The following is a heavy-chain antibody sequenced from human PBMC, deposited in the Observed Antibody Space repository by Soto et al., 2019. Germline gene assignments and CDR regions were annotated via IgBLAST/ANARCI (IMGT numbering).Heavy chain of an antibody. CDR3: TTEKGY. CDR2: IRSKTDGGTP. Sequence: EVQLVESGGGLVKPGESLRLSCAASGFTFTNAWMNWVRQAPGKGLEWVGRIRSKTDGGTPDYAARVKGRFTISRDDSKNTLYVQMNSLKTEDTAIYYCTTEKGYWGQGTLVTVSS. J-gene: IGHJ4*02. CDR1: GFTFTNAW. V-gene: IGHV3-15*07.